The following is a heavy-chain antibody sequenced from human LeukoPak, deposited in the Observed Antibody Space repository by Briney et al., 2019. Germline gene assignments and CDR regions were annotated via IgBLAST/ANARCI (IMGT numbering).Heavy chain of an antibody. V-gene: IGHV1-8*03. J-gene: IGHJ3*02. D-gene: IGHD3-22*01. CDR3: ARGYDSSGYSDRDAFDI. CDR1: GYTFTSYD. Sequence: ASVKVSCKASGYTFTSYDINWVRQATGQGLEWMGWMNPNSGNTSYAQKFQGRVTITRNTSISTAYMELSSLRSEDTAVYYCARGYDSSGYSDRDAFDIWGQGTMVTVSS. CDR2: MNPNSGNT.